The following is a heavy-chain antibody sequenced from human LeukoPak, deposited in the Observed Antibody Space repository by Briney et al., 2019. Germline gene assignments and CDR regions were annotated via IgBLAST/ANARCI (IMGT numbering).Heavy chain of an antibody. CDR3: ARQGYSTSWPDFDY. CDR1: GYSFTTYW. J-gene: IGHJ4*02. Sequence: GESLKISCKGSGYSFTTYWIGWVRQMPGKGLERMGIIYPGDSDTRYSPSFQGQVTISADKSITTAYLQWSSLKASDTAIYYCARQGYSTSWPDFDYWGQGTLVTVSS. CDR2: IYPGDSDT. D-gene: IGHD6-13*01. V-gene: IGHV5-51*01.